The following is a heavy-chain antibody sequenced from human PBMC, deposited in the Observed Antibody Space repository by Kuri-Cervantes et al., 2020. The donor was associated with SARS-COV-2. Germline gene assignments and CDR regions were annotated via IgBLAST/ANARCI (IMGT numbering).Heavy chain of an antibody. V-gene: IGHV3-30*02. CDR2: IRYDGSNK. J-gene: IGHJ4*02. CDR3: AKPPGIAVAGTFPDDY. D-gene: IGHD6-19*01. CDR1: GFTFSSYG. Sequence: GGSLRLSCAASGFTFSSYGMHWVRQAPGKGLEWVAFIRYDGSNKYYADSVKGRFTISRDNSKNTLYLQMNSLRAEDTAVYYCAKPPGIAVAGTFPDDYWGQGTLVTVSS.